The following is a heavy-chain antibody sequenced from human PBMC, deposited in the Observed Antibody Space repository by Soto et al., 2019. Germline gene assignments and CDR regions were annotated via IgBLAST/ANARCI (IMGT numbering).Heavy chain of an antibody. CDR1: GGSISSYY. CDR2: VHNSGSTNSGST. Sequence: SETLSLTCTVSGGSISSYYWSWIRQRPGKGLEWIGDVHNSGSTNSGSTNYNPSLKSRVTISVDTSKNQFSLKLSSVTAADTAVYYCAGHGDYAWYFQHWGQGTLVTVSS. CDR3: AGHGDYAWYFQH. V-gene: IGHV4-59*01. D-gene: IGHD4-17*01. J-gene: IGHJ1*01.